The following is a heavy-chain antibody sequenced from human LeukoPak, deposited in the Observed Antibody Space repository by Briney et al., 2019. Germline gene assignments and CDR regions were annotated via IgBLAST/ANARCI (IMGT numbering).Heavy chain of an antibody. CDR3: ARLVGRSGYSYSPDFDY. Sequence: GESLKISCKGSGYSFTSYWIGWVRQMPGKGLEWMGIIYPGDSDTRYSPSFQGQVTISADKSISTAYLQWSSLKASDTAMYYCARLVGRSGYSYSPDFDYWGQGTLVTVSS. D-gene: IGHD5-18*01. J-gene: IGHJ4*02. V-gene: IGHV5-51*01. CDR2: IYPGDSDT. CDR1: GYSFTSYW.